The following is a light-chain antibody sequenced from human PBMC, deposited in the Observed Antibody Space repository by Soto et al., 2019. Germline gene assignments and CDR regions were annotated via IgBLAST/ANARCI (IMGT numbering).Light chain of an antibody. CDR2: DVT. Sequence: QSALTQPRSVSGSPGQSVTISCTGTSSDVGGYNYVSWYQQHPGKAPKLMIYDVTKRPSGVPDRFSGSKSGNTASLTISGXXXXXXXDYYCCSYAGSYTWVFAGGTKLT. J-gene: IGLJ3*02. V-gene: IGLV2-11*01. CDR3: CSYAGSYTWV. CDR1: SSDVGGYNY.